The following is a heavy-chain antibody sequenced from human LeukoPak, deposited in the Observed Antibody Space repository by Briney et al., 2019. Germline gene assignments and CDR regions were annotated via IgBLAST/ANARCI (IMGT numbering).Heavy chain of an antibody. D-gene: IGHD3-16*01. Sequence: GGSRRLSCEVSGFTFSSHAMGWVRQAPGEGLEWVSVISGGGSTYYADSLKGRFTISRDNSKNTLYLQMNSLTAADTAVYYCAKGVGEFGFRFDSWGQGTLVTVSS. J-gene: IGHJ4*02. V-gene: IGHV3-23*01. CDR3: AKGVGEFGFRFDS. CDR2: ISGGGST. CDR1: GFTFSSHA.